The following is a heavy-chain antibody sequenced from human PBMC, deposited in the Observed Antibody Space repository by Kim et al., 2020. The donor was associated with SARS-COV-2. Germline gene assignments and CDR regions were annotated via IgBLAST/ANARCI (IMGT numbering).Heavy chain of an antibody. CDR2: IIPIFGTA. J-gene: IGHJ6*02. D-gene: IGHD3-3*01. CDR1: GGTFSSYA. CDR3: NFGVVTEYYYYGMDV. V-gene: IGHV1-69*13. Sequence: SVKVSCKASGGTFSSYAISWVRQAPGQGLEWMGGIIPIFGTANYAQKFQGRVTITADESTSTAYMELSSLRSEDTAVYYCNFGVVTEYYYYGMDVWGQGTPVTVSS.